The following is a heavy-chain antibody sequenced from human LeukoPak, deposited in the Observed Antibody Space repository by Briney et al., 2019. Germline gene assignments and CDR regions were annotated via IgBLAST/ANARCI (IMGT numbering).Heavy chain of an antibody. J-gene: IGHJ3*02. V-gene: IGHV1-69*05. D-gene: IGHD3-22*01. CDR1: GGTFSSYA. CDR3: ARDYYDSSGYYAFDI. Sequence: SVKVSCKASGGTFSSYAISWVLQAPGQGLEWMGRIIPIFGTANYAQEFQGRVTITTDESTSTAYMELSSLRSEDTAVYYCARDYYDSSGYYAFDIWGQGTMVTVSS. CDR2: IIPIFGTA.